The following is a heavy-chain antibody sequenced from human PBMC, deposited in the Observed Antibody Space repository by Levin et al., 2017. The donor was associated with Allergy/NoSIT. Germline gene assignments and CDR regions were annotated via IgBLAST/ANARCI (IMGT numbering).Heavy chain of an antibody. J-gene: IGHJ4*02. CDR3: ARGDLEAGPRGFDY. CDR2: ISTSTGHT. Sequence: ASVKVSCKASGYTFSTYGISWVRQAPGQGLEWMGWISTSTGHTNYARKLQGRVTMTTDTSTSRVYMELRSLRSDDTAIYFCARGDLEAGPRGFDYWGQGTLVTVSS. CDR1: GYTFSTYG. D-gene: IGHD3-3*01. V-gene: IGHV1-18*01.